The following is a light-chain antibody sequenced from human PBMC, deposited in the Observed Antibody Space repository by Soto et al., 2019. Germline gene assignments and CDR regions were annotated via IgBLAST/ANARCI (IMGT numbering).Light chain of an antibody. V-gene: IGKV1-5*01. CDR3: QQSYSTPIT. CDR1: QTISSW. J-gene: IGKJ5*01. CDR2: TAS. Sequence: DIQMTQSPSTLSGSVGDRVTITCRASQTISSWLAWYQQKPGKAPKLLIHTASSLQSGVPSRFSGSGSETEFTLTISSLQPEDFATYYCQQSYSTPITFGHGTRLEIK.